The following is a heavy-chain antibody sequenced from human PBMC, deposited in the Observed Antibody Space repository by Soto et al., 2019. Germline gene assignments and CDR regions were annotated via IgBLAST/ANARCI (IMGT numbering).Heavy chain of an antibody. J-gene: IGHJ3*02. D-gene: IGHD3-22*01. Sequence: QVQLQESGPGLVKPSQTLSLTCTVSGGSISSGGYYWSWIRQHPGKGLEWIGYIYYSGSTYYNPSLKSRVTISVDPSKNQFSLKLSSVTAADTAVYYCACHYDSSGSTDDAFDIWGQGTMVTVSS. CDR3: ACHYDSSGSTDDAFDI. CDR1: GGSISSGGYY. V-gene: IGHV4-31*03. CDR2: IYYSGST.